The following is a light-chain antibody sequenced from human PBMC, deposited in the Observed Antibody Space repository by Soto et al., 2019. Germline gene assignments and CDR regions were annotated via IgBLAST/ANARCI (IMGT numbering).Light chain of an antibody. CDR2: DVS. CDR1: SSDVGGYNH. V-gene: IGLV2-11*01. CDR3: CSYAGTPYV. Sequence: QSALSQPRSVSESPGQSVTISCTGTSSDVGGYNHVSWYQQHPGKAPKLMIYDVSKRPSGVPDRFSGSKSGNTASLTISGLRAEDEADYYCCSYAGTPYVFGTGTKVTVL. J-gene: IGLJ1*01.